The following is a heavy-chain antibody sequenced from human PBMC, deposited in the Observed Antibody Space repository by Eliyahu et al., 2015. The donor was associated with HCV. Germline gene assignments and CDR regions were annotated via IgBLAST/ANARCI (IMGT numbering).Heavy chain of an antibody. Sequence: QVQLVQSGAEVKKPGASVKVSCKASGYXFTSYYXHWVRQAPGQGLEWMGIINPSGGSTSYAQKFQGRVTMTRDTSTSTVYMELSSLRSEDTAVYYCARDWPRDNFYLGVYYYYYGMDVWGQGTTVTVSS. CDR2: INPSGGST. D-gene: IGHD2-21*02. V-gene: IGHV1-46*01. CDR3: ARDWPRDNFYLGVYYYYYGMDV. CDR1: GYXFTSYY. J-gene: IGHJ6*02.